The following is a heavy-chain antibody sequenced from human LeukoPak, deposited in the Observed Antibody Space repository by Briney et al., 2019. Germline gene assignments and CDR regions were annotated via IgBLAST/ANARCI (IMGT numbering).Heavy chain of an antibody. Sequence: SETLSLTCSVSGDSLSPYYWSWIRQPPGRALEWIGYISYNGNTNYNPSLRGRVTLSVDTSKNQFSLKLTSVTAADTAVYYCARGGSGYDSFYYYGMDVWGQGTTVTVSS. J-gene: IGHJ6*02. CDR1: GDSLSPYY. CDR3: ARGGSGYDSFYYYGMDV. V-gene: IGHV4-59*01. CDR2: ISYNGNT. D-gene: IGHD5-12*01.